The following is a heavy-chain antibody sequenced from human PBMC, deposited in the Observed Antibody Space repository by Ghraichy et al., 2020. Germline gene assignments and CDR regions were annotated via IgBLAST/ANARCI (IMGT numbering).Heavy chain of an antibody. V-gene: IGHV4-34*01. CDR3: ARGRGRITIFGVVPQTYGAFDI. D-gene: IGHD3-3*01. CDR1: GESFSGYY. CDR2: INHSGST. J-gene: IGHJ3*02. Sequence: SETLSLTCAVYGESFSGYYWSWIRQPPGKGLEWIGEINHSGSTNYNPSLKSRVTISVDTSKNQFSLKLSSVTAADTAVYYCARGRGRITIFGVVPQTYGAFDIWGQGTMVTVSS.